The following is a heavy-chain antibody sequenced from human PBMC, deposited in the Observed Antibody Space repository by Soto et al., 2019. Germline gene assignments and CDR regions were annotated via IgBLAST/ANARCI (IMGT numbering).Heavy chain of an antibody. V-gene: IGHV1-2*04. CDR3: ARDLTTGTSHYYYGMDV. CDR1: GYTFTGYY. J-gene: IGHJ6*02. Sequence: QVQLVQSGAEVKKPGASVKVSCKASGYTFTGYYMHWVRQAPGQGLEWMGWINPNSGGTNYAQKFQGWVTMTRXXSXSXXYMELSRLRSDDTAVYYCARDLTTGTSHYYYGMDVWGQGTTVTVSS. D-gene: IGHD1-1*01. CDR2: INPNSGGT.